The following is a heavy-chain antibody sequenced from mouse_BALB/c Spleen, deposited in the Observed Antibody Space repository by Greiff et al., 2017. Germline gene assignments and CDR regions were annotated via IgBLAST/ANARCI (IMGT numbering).Heavy chain of an antibody. CDR2: IYPGDGDT. Sequence: QVQLQQSGAELVRPGSSVKISCKASGYAFSSYWMNWVKQRPGQGLEWIGQIYPGDGDTNYNGKFKGKATLTADTSSSTAYMQFNSLTSEDSAVYYCARRQLGLHAMDYWGQGTSVTVSS. D-gene: IGHD3-1*01. V-gene: IGHV1-80*01. J-gene: IGHJ4*01. CDR3: ARRQLGLHAMDY. CDR1: GYAFSSYW.